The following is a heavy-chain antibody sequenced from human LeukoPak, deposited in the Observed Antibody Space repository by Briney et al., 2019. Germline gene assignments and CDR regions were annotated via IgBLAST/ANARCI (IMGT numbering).Heavy chain of an antibody. Sequence: GGSLRLSCAASGFTFSSYSMNWVRQAPGKGLEWVSSISSSSSTIYYADSVKGRFTISRDNAKNSLYLQMNSLRDEDTAVYYCARDGVPWNIGDYDAFDIWGQGTMVTVSS. D-gene: IGHD4-17*01. CDR2: ISSSSSTI. CDR3: ARDGVPWNIGDYDAFDI. V-gene: IGHV3-48*02. J-gene: IGHJ3*02. CDR1: GFTFSSYS.